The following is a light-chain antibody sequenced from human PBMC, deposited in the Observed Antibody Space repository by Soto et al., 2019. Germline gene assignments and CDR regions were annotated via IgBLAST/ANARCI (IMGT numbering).Light chain of an antibody. CDR3: QSHDSSLSGSVL. V-gene: IGLV1-40*01. CDR2: GNS. CDR1: SSNIGAGYD. Sequence: QAVVTQRPSVSGAPGQRVTISCTGDSSNIGAGYDVHWYQQLPGTAPKLLIYGNSNRPSGVPDRFSGSKSGTSASLAITGLQAEDEADYYCQSHDSSLSGSVLFGGGTKLTVL. J-gene: IGLJ2*01.